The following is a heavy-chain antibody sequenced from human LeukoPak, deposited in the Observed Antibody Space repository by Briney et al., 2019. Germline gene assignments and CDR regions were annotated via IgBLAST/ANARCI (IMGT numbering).Heavy chain of an antibody. Sequence: GGSLRLSCAASGFTFSSYWMSWVRQAPGKGLEWVANIKQDGSEKYYVDSVKGRFTISRDNAKNSLYLQMNSLRAEDTAVYYCASLGAIHDYYFDYWGQGTLVTVSS. CDR1: GFTFSSYW. D-gene: IGHD1-26*01. CDR2: IKQDGSEK. V-gene: IGHV3-7*01. J-gene: IGHJ4*02. CDR3: ASLGAIHDYYFDY.